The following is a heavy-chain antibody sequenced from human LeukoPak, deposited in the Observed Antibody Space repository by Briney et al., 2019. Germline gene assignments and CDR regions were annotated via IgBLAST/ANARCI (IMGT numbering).Heavy chain of an antibody. CDR1: GFNVSSNY. CDR3: ARGGTPGFSTGRIDY. D-gene: IGHD6-19*01. CDR2: LYGAGST. Sequence: GGSLRLSCAASGFNVSSNYMSWVRQAPGKGLEWVSVLYGAGSTYYADSVKGRFTISRHDSQNTLFLQMNSPRAEDTAVYYCARGGTPGFSTGRIDYWGQGTLVTVSS. V-gene: IGHV3-53*04. J-gene: IGHJ4*02.